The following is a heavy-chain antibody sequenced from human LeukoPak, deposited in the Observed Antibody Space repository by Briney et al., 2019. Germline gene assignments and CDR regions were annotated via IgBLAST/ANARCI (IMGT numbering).Heavy chain of an antibody. J-gene: IGHJ6*03. CDR1: GFTVSGNS. D-gene: IGHD3-22*01. V-gene: IGHV3-66*01. CDR2: IYSGGIT. Sequence: PGGSLRLSCAASGFTVSGNSMSWVRQAPGKGLEWVSVIYSGGITNYADSVKGRFTISRDNSKNTLYLQMNSLRAEDTAVYYCAKGRDRGVYYYMDVWGKGTTVTVSS. CDR3: AKGRDRGVYYYMDV.